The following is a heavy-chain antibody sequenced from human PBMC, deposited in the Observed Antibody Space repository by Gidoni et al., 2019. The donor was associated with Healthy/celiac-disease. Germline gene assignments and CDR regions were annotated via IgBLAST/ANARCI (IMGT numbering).Heavy chain of an antibody. V-gene: IGHV4-34*01. J-gene: IGHJ6*02. Sequence: QVQLQQWGAGLLKPSETLSLTCAVYGGSFSGYYWSWIRQPPGKGLEWIGEINHSGSTNYNPSLKSRVTISVDTSKTQFSLKLSSVTAADTAVYYCARARKTRYCSSTSCYRYYGMDVWGQGTTVTVSS. CDR3: ARARKTRYCSSTSCYRYYGMDV. D-gene: IGHD2-2*01. CDR1: GGSFSGYY. CDR2: INHSGST.